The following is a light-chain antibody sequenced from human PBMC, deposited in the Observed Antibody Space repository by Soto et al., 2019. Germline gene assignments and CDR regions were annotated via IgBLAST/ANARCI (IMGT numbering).Light chain of an antibody. CDR1: QSVSSN. V-gene: IGKV3-15*01. Sequence: EIVMTQSPATLSVSPGERATLSCRASQSVSSNLAWYQQRPGQAPRLLIYGATTRATGIPASFSGSGSGTDFTLTISSLQSEDFAFYYCQQYNKWPLTFGGGTKVEIK. CDR3: QQYNKWPLT. J-gene: IGKJ4*01. CDR2: GAT.